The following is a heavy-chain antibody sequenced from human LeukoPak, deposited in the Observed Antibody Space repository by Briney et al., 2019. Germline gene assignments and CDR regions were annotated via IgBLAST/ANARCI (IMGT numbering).Heavy chain of an antibody. CDR1: GFTFSDYY. D-gene: IGHD6-13*01. V-gene: IGHV3-11*04. Sequence: PGGSLRLSCAASGFTFSDYYISWIRQAPGKGLEWLSYISSSGSTIYHANSVKGRFTISRDNAKNSLYLQMNSLRDEDTAVYYCARGAASGFSIPKNGLDVWGQGTTVTVSS. CDR3: ARGAASGFSIPKNGLDV. CDR2: ISSSGSTI. J-gene: IGHJ6*02.